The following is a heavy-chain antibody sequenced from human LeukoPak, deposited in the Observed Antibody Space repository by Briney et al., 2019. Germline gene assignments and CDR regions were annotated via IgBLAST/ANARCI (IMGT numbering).Heavy chain of an antibody. J-gene: IGHJ4*02. CDR3: ARGFRRITMVRGVIWPDY. Sequence: ASVKVSCKASGYTFTGCYMHWVRQAPGQGLEWMGWINPNSGGTNYAQKFQGRVTMTRDTSISTAYMELSRLRSDDTAVYYCARGFRRITMVRGVIWPDYWGQGTLVTVSS. D-gene: IGHD3-10*01. CDR2: INPNSGGT. CDR1: GYTFTGCY. V-gene: IGHV1-2*02.